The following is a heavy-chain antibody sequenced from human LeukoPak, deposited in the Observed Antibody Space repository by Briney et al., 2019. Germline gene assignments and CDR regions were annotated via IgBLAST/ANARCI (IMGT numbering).Heavy chain of an antibody. CDR1: GFTVSSNY. D-gene: IGHD5-18*01. CDR3: AKGATWGYGYG. J-gene: IGHJ4*02. V-gene: IGHV3-53*01. CDR2: IYSGGST. Sequence: GGSLRLPCAASGFTVSSNYMSWVRQAPGKGLEWVSVIYSGGSTYYADSVKGRFTISRDNSKNTLYLQMNSLRAEDTAVYYCAKGATWGYGYGWGQGTLVTVSS.